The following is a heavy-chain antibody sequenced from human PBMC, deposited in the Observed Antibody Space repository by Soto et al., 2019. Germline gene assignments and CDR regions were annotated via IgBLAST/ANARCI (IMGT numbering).Heavy chain of an antibody. CDR1: RFTLTSYG. D-gene: IGHD2-21*02. CDR3: ARERWPIAYCGGDCYSPGFNYYYYGMDV. J-gene: IGHJ6*02. CDR2: ISAYNGNT. Sequence: ASVTVSRKASRFTLTSYGICWVRQAPGQGLEWMGWISAYNGNTNYAQKLQGRVTMTTGTSTSTAYMELRSLRSDDTAVYYCARERWPIAYCGGDCYSPGFNYYYYGMDVWGQGTTVTVSS. V-gene: IGHV1-18*01.